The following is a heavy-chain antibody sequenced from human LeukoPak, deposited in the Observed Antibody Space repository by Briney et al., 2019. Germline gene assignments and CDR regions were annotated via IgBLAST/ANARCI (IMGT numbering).Heavy chain of an antibody. D-gene: IGHD5-12*01. Sequence: SVKVSCKASGGTFSSYAISWVRQAPEQGLEWMGRIIPILGIANYAQKFQGRVTITADKSTSTAYMELSSLRSEDTAVYYCARENSGYDPAHYYYGMDVWGQGTTVTVSS. CDR3: ARENSGYDPAHYYYGMDV. CDR1: GGTFSSYA. V-gene: IGHV1-69*04. CDR2: IIPILGIA. J-gene: IGHJ6*02.